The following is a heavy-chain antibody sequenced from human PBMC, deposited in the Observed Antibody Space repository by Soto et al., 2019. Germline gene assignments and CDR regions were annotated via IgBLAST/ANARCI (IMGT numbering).Heavy chain of an antibody. J-gene: IGHJ4*02. D-gene: IGHD4-17*01. Sequence: SETLSLTCTVSGGSIIGYYWGWIRQPPGKGLQWIGNIHYSGSTNYNPSLKSRVTISVVSPRNQVSLKLSSVTAADAAVYYCTRVGGYYGDYPNFDYWGQGTLVTVSS. CDR3: TRVGGYYGDYPNFDY. CDR2: IHYSGST. V-gene: IGHV4-59*01. CDR1: GGSIIGYY.